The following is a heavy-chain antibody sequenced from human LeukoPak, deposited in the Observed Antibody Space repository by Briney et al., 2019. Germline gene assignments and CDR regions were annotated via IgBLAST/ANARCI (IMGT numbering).Heavy chain of an antibody. V-gene: IGHV3-23*01. CDR3: AKGPHVGSGYHPDY. J-gene: IGHJ4*02. Sequence: GGSLGLSCAASGFTFSSSVMTWVRPAPGKGLEWVSAVTGSDDRTYYADSVKGGFTISRDNSKNTLHLQMNSLRVEDTAIYYCAKGPHVGSGYHPDYWGQGNLLSVPS. CDR1: GFTFSSSV. CDR2: VTGSDDRT. D-gene: IGHD3-22*01.